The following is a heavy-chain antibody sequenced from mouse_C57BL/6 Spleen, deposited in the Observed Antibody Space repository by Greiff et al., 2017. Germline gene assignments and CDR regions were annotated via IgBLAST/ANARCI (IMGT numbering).Heavy chain of an antibody. D-gene: IGHD3-2*02. CDR2: IDPSDSET. CDR1: GYTFTSYW. V-gene: IGHV1-52*01. Sequence: QVQLKQPGAELVRPGSSVKLSCKASGYTFTSYWMHWVKQRPIQGLEWIGNIDPSDSETHYNQKFKDKATLTVDKSSSTAYMQLSILTSEDAAVYYCARAAQATGFAYWGQGTLVTVSA. CDR3: ARAAQATGFAY. J-gene: IGHJ3*01.